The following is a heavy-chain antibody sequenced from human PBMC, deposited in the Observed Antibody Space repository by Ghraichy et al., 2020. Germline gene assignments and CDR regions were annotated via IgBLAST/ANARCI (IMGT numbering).Heavy chain of an antibody. Sequence: GGSLRLSCAASGFTFSSYSMNWVRQAPGKGLEWVSSISSSSSYIYYADSVKGRFTISRDNAKNSLYLQMNSLRAEDTAVYYCARGRGDIVVVPAAIWGQGTLVTVSS. CDR3: ARGRGDIVVVPAAI. V-gene: IGHV3-21*01. CDR2: ISSSSSYI. CDR1: GFTFSSYS. D-gene: IGHD2-2*01. J-gene: IGHJ4*02.